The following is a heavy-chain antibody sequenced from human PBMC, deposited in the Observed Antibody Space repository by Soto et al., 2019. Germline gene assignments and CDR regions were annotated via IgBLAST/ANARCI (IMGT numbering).Heavy chain of an antibody. CDR2: ISGSGGST. Sequence: EVQLLESGGGLVQPGGSLRLSCAASGFTFSSYAMSWVRQAPGEGLEWVSAISGSGGSTYYADSVKGRFTISRDNSKNTLYLQMNSLRAEDTAVYYCAKDMNYYGSGSSYGMDVWGQGTTVTVSS. CDR3: AKDMNYYGSGSSYGMDV. D-gene: IGHD3-10*01. J-gene: IGHJ6*02. CDR1: GFTFSSYA. V-gene: IGHV3-23*01.